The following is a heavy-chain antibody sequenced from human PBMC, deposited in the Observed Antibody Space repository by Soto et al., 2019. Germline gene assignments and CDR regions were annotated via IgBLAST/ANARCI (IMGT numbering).Heavy chain of an antibody. Sequence: SQTLSLTCAISGDSVSSNSAAWNWIRQSPSRGLEWLGRTYYRSKWYNDYAVSVKSRITINPDTSKNQFSLQLNSVTPEDTAVYYCARDTITMVRGVIPNLFDPWGQGTLVTVAS. J-gene: IGHJ5*02. V-gene: IGHV6-1*01. CDR3: ARDTITMVRGVIPNLFDP. D-gene: IGHD3-10*01. CDR2: TYYRSKWYN. CDR1: GDSVSSNSAA.